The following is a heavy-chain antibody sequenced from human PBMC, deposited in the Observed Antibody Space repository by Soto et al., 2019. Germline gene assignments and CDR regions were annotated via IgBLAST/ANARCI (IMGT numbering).Heavy chain of an antibody. V-gene: IGHV1-18*01. CDR2: VSAYNGNT. Sequence: QVQLVQSGAEVKKPGASVKVSCMASGYTFTRYYINWVRQAPGQGLEWMGWVSAYNGNTHYEQKLQGRVTLTTDTSTSTAYMELRSLRSDDTAVYFCARGGQWDFLSDYWGAGTLGTVSS. J-gene: IGHJ4*02. D-gene: IGHD1-26*01. CDR1: GYTFTRYY. CDR3: ARGGQWDFLSDY.